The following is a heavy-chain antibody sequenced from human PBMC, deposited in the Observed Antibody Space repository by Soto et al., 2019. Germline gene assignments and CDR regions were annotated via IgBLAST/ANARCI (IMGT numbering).Heavy chain of an antibody. J-gene: IGHJ5*02. CDR2: ISGSRGRT. CDR1: GFTFSSYA. D-gene: IGHD3-22*01. CDR3: AKDKNYYDSSGYSA. Sequence: VGSLRLSCAASGFTFSSYAMRWLRQAPGKGLDCVSGISGSRGRTYCADCVEGRFTISRDNSKDTLYLQMNSLRAEDTAVYYCAKDKNYYDSSGYSAWGQGTLVTV. V-gene: IGHV3-23*01.